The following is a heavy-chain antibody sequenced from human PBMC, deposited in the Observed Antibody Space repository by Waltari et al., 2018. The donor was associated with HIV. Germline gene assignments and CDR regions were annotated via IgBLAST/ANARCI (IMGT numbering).Heavy chain of an antibody. V-gene: IGHV3-74*01. CDR2: INSDGSIT. J-gene: IGHJ1*01. CDR1: GFTFSSYW. D-gene: IGHD5-18*01. CDR3: AKGGTSGYTFGFGR. Sequence: EVQLVESGGGLVQPGGSLRLSCAASGFTFSSYWMHWVRQAPGKGLVWVSRINSDGSITSHADSVKGRFTISRDNARNTLYLQMNSLGVEDTAMYYCAKGGTSGYTFGFGRWGQGTLVTVSS.